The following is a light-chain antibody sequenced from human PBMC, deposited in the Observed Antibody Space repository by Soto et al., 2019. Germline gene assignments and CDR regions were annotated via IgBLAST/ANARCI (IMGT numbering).Light chain of an antibody. J-gene: IGLJ2*01. Sequence: QSVLTQPPSVSGAPGQRVTISCTGSSSNIGAGYDVHWYQQLPGTAPKLLIYGNSNRPSGVPDRFSGSKSGTSASLAITGLQAGDEADYYSQSYDSSLSAVVFGGGTKLTVL. V-gene: IGLV1-40*01. CDR2: GNS. CDR3: QSYDSSLSAVV. CDR1: SSNIGAGYD.